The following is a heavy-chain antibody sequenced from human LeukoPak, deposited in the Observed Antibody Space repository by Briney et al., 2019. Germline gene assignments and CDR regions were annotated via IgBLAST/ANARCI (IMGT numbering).Heavy chain of an antibody. CDR2: IYPGDSDT. Sequence: GESLKISCKGSGYSFTSYWIGWVRQMPGKGLEWMGIIYPGDSDTRYSPSFQGQVTISADKSIGTAYLQWSSLKASDTAMYYCAREKDYYDSSGYYYVSPFDYWGQGTLVTVSS. D-gene: IGHD3-22*01. CDR1: GYSFTSYW. V-gene: IGHV5-51*01. J-gene: IGHJ4*02. CDR3: AREKDYYDSSGYYYVSPFDY.